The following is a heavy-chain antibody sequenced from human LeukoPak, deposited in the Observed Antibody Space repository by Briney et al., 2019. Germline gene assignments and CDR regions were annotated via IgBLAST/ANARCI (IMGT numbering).Heavy chain of an antibody. CDR3: ARGPKIFLVRGPFDY. J-gene: IGHJ4*02. CDR2: INHSGST. D-gene: IGHD3-10*01. Sequence: SETLSLTCAVYGGSFSGYYWSWIRQPPGKGLEWIGEINHSGSTNYNPSLKSRVTISVDTSKNQFSLKLSSVTAADTAVYYCARGPKIFLVRGPFDYWGQGTLSPSPQ. V-gene: IGHV4-34*01. CDR1: GGSFSGYY.